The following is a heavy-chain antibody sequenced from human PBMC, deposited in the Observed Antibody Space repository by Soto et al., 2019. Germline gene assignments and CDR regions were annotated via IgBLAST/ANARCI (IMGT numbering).Heavy chain of an antibody. CDR2: INSSGSTI. CDR1: GFSFSSYE. V-gene: IGHV3-48*03. CDR3: ARDQSDSSGNYFEFYYYYGMDV. J-gene: IGHJ6*02. Sequence: EVQLVESGGGLVQPGGSLRLSCEASGFSFSSYEMNWVRQAPGKGLEWLSYINSSGSTIYYADSVKGRFTISRDNAKNSLYLQMNSLRVEDTAVYYCARDQSDSSGNYFEFYYYYGMDVWGQGTTVTVSS. D-gene: IGHD3-22*01.